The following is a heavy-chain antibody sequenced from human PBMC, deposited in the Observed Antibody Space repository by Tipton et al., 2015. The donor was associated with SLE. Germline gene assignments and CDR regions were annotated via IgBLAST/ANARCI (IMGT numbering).Heavy chain of an antibody. J-gene: IGHJ4*02. Sequence: SLRLSCTASGFAFSFHTMTWVRQAPGKGLEWVSGVTNSGGTTWYADSVKGRFTISRDNSKNTLYLQMNNLRPEETAVYYCARDAYGDSTVLLDYWGQGTLVTVSS. CDR1: GFAFSFHT. CDR3: ARDAYGDSTVLLDY. V-gene: IGHV3-23*01. D-gene: IGHD4-17*01. CDR2: VTNSGGTT.